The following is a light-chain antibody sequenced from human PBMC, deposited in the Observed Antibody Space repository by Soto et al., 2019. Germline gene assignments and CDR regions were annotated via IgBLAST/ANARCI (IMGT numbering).Light chain of an antibody. J-gene: IGKJ1*01. Sequence: DIQMTQSPSSLPASVGDRVTITCRASQSISSYLSWYQQKPGKAPKLLIYAASTLQSGVPSRFSGSGSGTDFTLSIGSLQPEDFATYYCQQSYSTPRTFGQGTKVDIK. CDR1: QSISSY. V-gene: IGKV1-39*01. CDR3: QQSYSTPRT. CDR2: AAS.